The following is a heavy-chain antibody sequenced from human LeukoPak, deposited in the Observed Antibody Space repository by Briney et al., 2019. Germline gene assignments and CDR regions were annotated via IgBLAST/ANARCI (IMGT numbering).Heavy chain of an antibody. CDR1: GFTFSSYA. V-gene: IGHV3-23*01. D-gene: IGHD3-9*01. J-gene: IGHJ4*02. CDR2: ISGSGGST. Sequence: PGGSLRLSCAASGFTFSSYAMSWVRQAPGKGLEWVSAISGSGGSTYYADSVKGRFTISRDNSKNTLYLQMNSLRAEDTAVYYCARDTFRILTGPWDYWGQGTLVTVSS. CDR3: ARDTFRILTGPWDY.